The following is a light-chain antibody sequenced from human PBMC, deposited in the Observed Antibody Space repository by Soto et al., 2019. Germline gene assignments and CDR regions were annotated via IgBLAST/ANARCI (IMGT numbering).Light chain of an antibody. J-gene: IGKJ4*01. CDR2: GAS. V-gene: IGKV1D-12*01. CDR1: QDISTL. Sequence: IQMTQSPSSVSACIGDTVTTTCRASQDISTLLAWYQQKPGKAPKLLIYGASTLESGVPSRFSGRGSGTDFTLTISSLQPEDFATYFCQQADSFPLTFGGGTKVDIK. CDR3: QQADSFPLT.